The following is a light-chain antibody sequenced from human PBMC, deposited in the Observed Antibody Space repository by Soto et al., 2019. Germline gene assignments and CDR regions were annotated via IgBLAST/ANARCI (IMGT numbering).Light chain of an antibody. CDR3: QQYNNWPPRT. V-gene: IGKV3-15*01. CDR1: QSISNS. J-gene: IGKJ2*01. Sequence: EIVMTQSPASLSVSPGETATLSCRASQSISNSLAWYQQKPGQAPSPLIYGASTRATGIPARFSGSGSGTELTLTISSLQSEDSALYYCQQYNNWPPRTFGQGTKLEIK. CDR2: GAS.